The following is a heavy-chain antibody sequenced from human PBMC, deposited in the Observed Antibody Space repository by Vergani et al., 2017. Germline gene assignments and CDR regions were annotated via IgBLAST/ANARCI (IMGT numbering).Heavy chain of an antibody. CDR3: ARGVVGALDY. J-gene: IGHJ4*02. V-gene: IGHV1-8*02. D-gene: IGHD1-26*01. CDR1: GYTFTGYY. CDR2: INPNSGNT. Sequence: QVQLVQSGAEVKKPGASVKVSCKASGYTFTGYYMHWVRQAPGQGLEWMGWINPNSGNTGYAQKFQGRVTMTRNTSISTAYMELSSLRSEDTAVYYCARGVVGALDYWGQGTLVTVSS.